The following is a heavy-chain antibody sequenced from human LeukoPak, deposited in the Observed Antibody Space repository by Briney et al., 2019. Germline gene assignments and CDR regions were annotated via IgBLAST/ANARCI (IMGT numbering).Heavy chain of an antibody. D-gene: IGHD3-10*01. Sequence: GGSLRLSCAASGFTFSSYGMHWVRQAPGKGLEWVALIWYDGSKKYYADSVEGRFTISRDNSKNTLYLQMNSLRAEDTAVYYCARDGSGSYYIVDYWGQGTLVTVSS. CDR3: ARDGSGSYYIVDY. CDR2: IWYDGSKK. V-gene: IGHV3-33*01. CDR1: GFTFSSYG. J-gene: IGHJ4*02.